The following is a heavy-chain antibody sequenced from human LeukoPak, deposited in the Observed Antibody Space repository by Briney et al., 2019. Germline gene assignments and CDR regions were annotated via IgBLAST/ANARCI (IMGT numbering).Heavy chain of an antibody. D-gene: IGHD2-15*01. J-gene: IGHJ4*02. V-gene: IGHV3-23*01. CDR1: GFTFSDYY. CDR3: AKTTAGVVAAKDY. Sequence: GGSLRLSCAASGFTFSDYYMSWIRQAPGKGLEWVSAISGSGGSTYYADSVKGRFTISRDNSKNTLYLQMNSLRAEDTAVYYCAKTTAGVVAAKDYWGQGTLVTVSS. CDR2: ISGSGGST.